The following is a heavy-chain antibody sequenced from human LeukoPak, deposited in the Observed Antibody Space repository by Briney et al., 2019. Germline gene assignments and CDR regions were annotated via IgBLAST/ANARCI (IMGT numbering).Heavy chain of an antibody. CDR2: MSPNSGNT. V-gene: IGHV1-8*01. Sequence: ASVKVSCKASGYTFTSYDFNWVRQATGQRPEWMGWMSPNSGNTGYAQKFQGRVTMTRNTSISTAYMELSSLRSEDTAVYYCARGRRVVPAASYYFDYWGQGTLVTVSS. CDR1: GYTFTSYD. CDR3: ARGRRVVPAASYYFDY. J-gene: IGHJ4*02. D-gene: IGHD2-2*01.